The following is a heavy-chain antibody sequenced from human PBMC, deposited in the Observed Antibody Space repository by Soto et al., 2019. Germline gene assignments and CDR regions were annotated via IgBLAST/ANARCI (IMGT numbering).Heavy chain of an antibody. J-gene: IGHJ4*02. V-gene: IGHV3-30*18. CDR2: ISYDGSNK. CDR3: AKDWYAYYYDSSGYSLFDY. D-gene: IGHD3-22*01. CDR1: GFTFSSYG. Sequence: ESGGGVVQPGRSLRLSCAASGFTFSSYGMHWVRQAPGKGLEWVAVISYDGSNKYYADSVKGRFTISRDNSKNTLYLQMNSLRAEDTAVYYCAKDWYAYYYDSSGYSLFDYWGQGTLVTVSS.